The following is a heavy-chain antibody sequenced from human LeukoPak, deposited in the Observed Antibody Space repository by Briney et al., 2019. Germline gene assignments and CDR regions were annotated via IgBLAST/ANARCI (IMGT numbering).Heavy chain of an antibody. D-gene: IGHD2-2*02. V-gene: IGHV3-64*01. J-gene: IGHJ4*02. CDR1: GFTFSSYT. CDR2: ISSDGGTT. CDR3: VRPDCGSASCYTGSN. Sequence: GGSLRLSCTASGFTFSSYTMHWVRQAPGKGLAYVSGISSDGGTTYYGNSVKGRFTISRDNSKNTVYLQMGSLRAEDMAVYYCVRPDCGSASCYTGSNWGQGTLVTVSS.